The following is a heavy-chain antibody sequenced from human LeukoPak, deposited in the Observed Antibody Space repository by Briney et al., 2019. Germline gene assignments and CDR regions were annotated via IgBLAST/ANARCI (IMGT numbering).Heavy chain of an antibody. CDR3: ASNKQWLPQDAFDI. V-gene: IGHV3-7*01. CDR2: IKQDGSEK. D-gene: IGHD6-19*01. Sequence: GGSLRLSCAASGFTFSSYWMSWVRQAPGKGLERVANIKQDGSEKYYVDSVEGRFTISRDNAKKSLYLQMNSLRAEDTAVYYCASNKQWLPQDAFDIWGQGTMVTVSS. J-gene: IGHJ3*02. CDR1: GFTFSSYW.